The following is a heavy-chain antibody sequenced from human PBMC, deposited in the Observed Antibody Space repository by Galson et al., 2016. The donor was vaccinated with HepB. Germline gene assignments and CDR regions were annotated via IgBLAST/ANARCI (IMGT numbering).Heavy chain of an antibody. V-gene: IGHV3-15*01. Sequence: SLRLSCAASGFTFTNAWMSWVRQAPGKGLEWVGRIKSRTDGGTSDYAAPVKGRFTISRDDSKSTLHLQMDSLRTEDTAVYYCTTSNTGVGTSRTFNYYYYYGMDVWGQGTTVTVSS. CDR1: GFTFTNAW. D-gene: IGHD2-21*02. J-gene: IGHJ6*02. CDR2: IKSRTDGGTS. CDR3: TTSNTGVGTSRTFNYYYYYGMDV.